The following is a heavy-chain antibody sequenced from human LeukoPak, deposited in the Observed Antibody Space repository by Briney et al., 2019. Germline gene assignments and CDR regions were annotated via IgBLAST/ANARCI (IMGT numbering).Heavy chain of an antibody. J-gene: IGHJ6*03. CDR2: IYSGGST. D-gene: IGHD3-3*01. CDR1: GFTVSSNY. Sequence: PGGSLRLSCAASGFTVSSNYMSWVRQAPGKGLEWVSVIYSGGSTYYADSVKGRFTISRDNSKNTLYLQMNSLRAEDTAVYYCARGFTPLYYYYYMDVWGKGTTVTVSS. V-gene: IGHV3-53*01. CDR3: ARGFTPLYYYYYMDV.